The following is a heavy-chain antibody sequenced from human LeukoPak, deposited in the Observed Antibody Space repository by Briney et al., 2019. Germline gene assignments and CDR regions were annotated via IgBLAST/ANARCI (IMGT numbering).Heavy chain of an antibody. V-gene: IGHV4-59*12. CDR2: IHNSGST. CDR3: ARTDYSNTNWFDP. J-gene: IGHJ5*02. CDR1: GGSLSTYY. D-gene: IGHD4-11*01. Sequence: SETLSLTCTVSGGSLSTYYWSRIRQPPGKGLEWIGYIHNSGSTHYTFSLKSRVTMSLDTSKNQFSLKLTSVTAADTAVYYCARTDYSNTNWFDPWGQGTLVTVSS.